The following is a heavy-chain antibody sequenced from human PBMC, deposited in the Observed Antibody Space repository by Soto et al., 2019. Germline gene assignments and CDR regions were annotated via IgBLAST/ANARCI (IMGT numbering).Heavy chain of an antibody. CDR2: ISGTVETK. CDR1: GFFFSDYY. Sequence: GGSLRLSCAASGFFFSDYYLSWIRQAPGKGLECVAYISGTVETKYIADSVKGRFSVSRENPKNSLFLQMTSLRADDAAVYYCAIGGGRNYYQGRDVWGQGNTVTVSS. D-gene: IGHD3-10*01. J-gene: IGHJ6*02. CDR3: AIGGGRNYYQGRDV. V-gene: IGHV3-11*01.